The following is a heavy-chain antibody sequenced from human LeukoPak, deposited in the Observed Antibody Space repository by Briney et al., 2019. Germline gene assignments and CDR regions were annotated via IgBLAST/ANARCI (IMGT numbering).Heavy chain of an antibody. J-gene: IGHJ4*02. D-gene: IGHD5-12*01. Sequence: PSETLPLTCAVYGGSFSGYYWSWIRQPPGKGLEWIGEINHSGSTNYNPSLKSRVTISVDTSKNQFSLKLSSVTAADTAVYYCARVDSGYDQRPDYWGQGTLVTVSS. CDR1: GGSFSGYY. CDR2: INHSGST. CDR3: ARVDSGYDQRPDY. V-gene: IGHV4-34*01.